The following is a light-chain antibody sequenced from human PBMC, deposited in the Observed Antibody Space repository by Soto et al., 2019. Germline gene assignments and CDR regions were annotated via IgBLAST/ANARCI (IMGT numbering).Light chain of an antibody. V-gene: IGKV3-15*01. CDR1: QSVSVN. J-gene: IGKJ2*01. Sequence: EIVMTQSPATLSVSPGERATLSCRASQSVSVNLAWYQHKPGQAPRLLIYGASTRATGIPARFSGSGSGTEFTLTISSLQSEDFALYYCQQYHNWPPYTFGQGTKLEIK. CDR3: QQYHNWPPYT. CDR2: GAS.